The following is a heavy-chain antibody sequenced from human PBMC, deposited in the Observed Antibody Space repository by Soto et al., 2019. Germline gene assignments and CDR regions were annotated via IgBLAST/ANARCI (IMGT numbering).Heavy chain of an antibody. V-gene: IGHV4-34*01. J-gene: IGHJ5*02. D-gene: IGHD3-10*01. CDR1: GGSFSGYY. Sequence: PSETLSLTCAVYGGSFSGYYWSWIRQPPGKGLEWIGEINHSGSTNYNPSLKSRVTISVDTSKNQFSLKLSSVTAADTAVYYCARMAGMVRGVIKGPWGQGTLVTVSS. CDR2: INHSGST. CDR3: ARMAGMVRGVIKGP.